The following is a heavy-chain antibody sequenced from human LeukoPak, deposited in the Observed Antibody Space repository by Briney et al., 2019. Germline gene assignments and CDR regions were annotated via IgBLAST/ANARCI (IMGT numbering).Heavy chain of an antibody. D-gene: IGHD3-22*01. Sequence: GGSLRLSCAASGFTFSSYGMHWVRQAPGKGLEWVAFIRYDGSNKYYADSVKGRFTISRDNSKNTLYLQMSSLRAEDTAVYYCAKAPVGGYTEYYFDYWGQGTLVTVSS. CDR2: IRYDGSNK. V-gene: IGHV3-30*02. J-gene: IGHJ4*02. CDR1: GFTFSSYG. CDR3: AKAPVGGYTEYYFDY.